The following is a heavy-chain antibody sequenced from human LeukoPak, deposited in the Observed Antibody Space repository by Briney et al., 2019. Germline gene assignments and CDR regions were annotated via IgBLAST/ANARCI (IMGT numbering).Heavy chain of an antibody. CDR1: GFTFSSYG. V-gene: IGHV3-21*01. Sequence: GSLRLSCAASGFTFSSYGMNWVRQAPGKGLEWVSSISSSSSYIYYADSVKGRFTISRDNAKNSLYLQMNSLRAEDTAVYYCARDYDSSGYYDYWGQGTLVTVSS. J-gene: IGHJ4*02. CDR2: ISSSSSYI. CDR3: ARDYDSSGYYDY. D-gene: IGHD3-22*01.